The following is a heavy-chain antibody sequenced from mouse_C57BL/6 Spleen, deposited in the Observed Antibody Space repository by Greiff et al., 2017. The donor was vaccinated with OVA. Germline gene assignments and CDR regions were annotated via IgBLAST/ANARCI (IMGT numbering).Heavy chain of an antibody. V-gene: IGHV3-6*01. CDR1: GYSITSGYY. CDR3: AREGDYYGSSPWYFDV. J-gene: IGHJ1*03. CDR2: ISYDGSN. Sequence: EVQRVESGPGLVKPSQSLSLTCSVTGYSITSGYYWNWIRQFPGNKLEWMGYISYDGSNNYNPSLKNRISITRDTSKNQFFLKLNSVTTEDTATYYCAREGDYYGSSPWYFDVWGTGTTVTVSS. D-gene: IGHD1-1*01.